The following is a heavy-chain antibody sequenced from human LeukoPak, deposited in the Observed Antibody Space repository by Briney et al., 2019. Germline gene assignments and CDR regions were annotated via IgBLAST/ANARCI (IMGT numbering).Heavy chain of an antibody. CDR3: GRGNYGTDV. V-gene: IGHV3-11*05. J-gene: IGHJ6*02. Sequence: GGSLRLSCAASGFTFSDYYMTWIRQAPGKGLEWLSYISGSSSDTNFADSVKGRFTISRDNAKNSLYLQMNSLRAEDTAVYYCGRGNYGTDVWGQGTTVTVSS. CDR1: GFTFSDYY. CDR2: ISGSSSDT.